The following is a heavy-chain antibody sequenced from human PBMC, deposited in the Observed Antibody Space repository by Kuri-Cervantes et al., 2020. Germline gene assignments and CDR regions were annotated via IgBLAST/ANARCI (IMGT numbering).Heavy chain of an antibody. J-gene: IGHJ4*02. CDR3: ARLPDLGGSLGY. V-gene: IGHV3-21*01. Sequence: GGSLLSCAASGFTFSSYSMNWVRQAPGKGLEWVSSISSSSSYIYYADSVKGRFTISRDNVKNSLYLQMNSLRAEDTAVYYCARLPDLGGSLGYWGQGTLVTVSS. CDR2: ISSSSSYI. CDR1: GFTFSSYS. D-gene: IGHD3-16*01.